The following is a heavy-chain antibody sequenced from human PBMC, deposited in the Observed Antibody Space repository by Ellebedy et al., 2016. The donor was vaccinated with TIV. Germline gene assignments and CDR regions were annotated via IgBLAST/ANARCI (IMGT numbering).Heavy chain of an antibody. CDR1: GFTFSTYW. J-gene: IGHJ6*02. D-gene: IGHD2-2*01. Sequence: GESLKISXAASGFTFSTYWMHWVRQAPGKGLVWVSRIADDGTSPTYADFVKGRFTISRDNAKNTLDLQMDSLRGDDTAVYYCARGGAVPTATGSSYGMDVWGQGTTVTVSS. CDR2: IADDGTSP. V-gene: IGHV3-74*01. CDR3: ARGGAVPTATGSSYGMDV.